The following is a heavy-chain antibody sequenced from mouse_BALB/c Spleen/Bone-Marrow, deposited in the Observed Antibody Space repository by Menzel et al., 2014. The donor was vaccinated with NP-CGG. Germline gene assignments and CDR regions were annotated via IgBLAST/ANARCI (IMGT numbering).Heavy chain of an antibody. D-gene: IGHD2-3*01. CDR3: ARWLLPYGLDY. CDR2: IDPANGNT. J-gene: IGHJ4*01. Sequence: EVQLQQSGAELVKPGASVKLSCTASGFNIKDTYMHWVKQRPEQGLEWMGRIDPANGNTKYDPKFQGMATITADTSSNTAYLQLSSLTSEDTAVYYCARWLLPYGLDYWGQGTSVTVSS. V-gene: IGHV14-3*02. CDR1: GFNIKDTY.